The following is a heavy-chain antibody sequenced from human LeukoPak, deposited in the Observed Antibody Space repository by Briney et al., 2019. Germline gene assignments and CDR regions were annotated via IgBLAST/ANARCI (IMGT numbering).Heavy chain of an antibody. CDR2: INTNTGNP. CDR3: ARDNGYGSGSYYKAPYYFDY. V-gene: IGHV7-4-1*02. J-gene: IGHJ4*02. Sequence: ASVTVSCKASGYTFTSYAMNWVRQAPGQGLEWMGWINTNTGNPMYAQGFTGRFVFSLDTSVSTAYLQISSLKAEDTAVYYCARDNGYGSGSYYKAPYYFDYWGQGTLVTVSS. D-gene: IGHD3-10*01. CDR1: GYTFTSYA.